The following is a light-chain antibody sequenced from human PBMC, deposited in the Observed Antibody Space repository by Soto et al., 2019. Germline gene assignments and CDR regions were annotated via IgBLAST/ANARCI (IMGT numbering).Light chain of an antibody. V-gene: IGKV3-20*01. CDR3: QHYNSYSEA. CDR2: GAS. Sequence: SRGTLYQSQRKRATLSCRASQSVSSSYLAWYQQKPGQAPRLLIYGASSRATGIPDRFSGSGSGTEFTLTISSLQPDDFATYYCQHYNSYSEAFGQGTKLDIK. CDR1: QSVSSSY. J-gene: IGKJ1*01.